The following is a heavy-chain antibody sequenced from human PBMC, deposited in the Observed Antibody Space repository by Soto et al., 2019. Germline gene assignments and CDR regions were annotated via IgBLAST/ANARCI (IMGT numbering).Heavy chain of an antibody. Sequence: SETLSLTCTVSGGSISSGGYYWSWIRQHPGKGLEWIGYIYYSGSTSYNPSLQGRVTMTTDTSTSTAYMELRSLRSDDTAVYYCARDSPPVDYWGQGTLVTVSS. CDR1: GGSISSGGYY. V-gene: IGHV4-31*03. CDR3: ARDSPPVDY. J-gene: IGHJ4*02. CDR2: IYYSGST.